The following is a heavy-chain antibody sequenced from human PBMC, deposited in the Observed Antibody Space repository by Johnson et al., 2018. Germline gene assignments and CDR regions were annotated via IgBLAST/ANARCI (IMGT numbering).Heavy chain of an antibody. J-gene: IGHJ3*02. CDR3: ARWGYVDAFDI. V-gene: IGHV4-59*01. CDR1: GVSISRYY. Sequence: QVQLQESGPGLVKPSETLSLICAVSGVSISRYYWSWIRQPPGQGLEWIGYIHYSGSTNYNPSLQSRVTISVDTSRNQFSRKLRSVTAADTPFYYCARWGYVDAFDICGQGTMVIVSS. CDR2: IHYSGST. D-gene: IGHD5-18*01.